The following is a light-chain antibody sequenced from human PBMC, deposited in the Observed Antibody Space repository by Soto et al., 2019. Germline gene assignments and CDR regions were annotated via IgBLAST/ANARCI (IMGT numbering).Light chain of an antibody. CDR3: NSYTSSSLYV. Sequence: QSVLTQPASVSGSPGQSITIPCTGTSSDVGGYNYGSWYQQHPDKAPKLMIYEVSDRPSGVSKRFSGSKSGNSASLTISGLQAEDEADYYCNSYTSSSLYVFGTGTKVTVL. V-gene: IGLV2-14*01. J-gene: IGLJ1*01. CDR1: SSDVGGYNY. CDR2: EVS.